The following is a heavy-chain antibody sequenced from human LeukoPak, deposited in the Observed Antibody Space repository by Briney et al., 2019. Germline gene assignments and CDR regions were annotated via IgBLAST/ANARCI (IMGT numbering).Heavy chain of an antibody. CDR1: GGSISSYY. J-gene: IGHJ3*02. Sequence: SETLSLTCTVSGGSISSYYWSWIRQPPGKGLEWIGYIYYSGSTNYNPSLKSRVTISVDTSKNQFSLKLSSVTAADTAVYYCARHWGRIAAAGYDAFDIWGQGTMVTVSS. CDR3: ARHWGRIAAAGYDAFDI. CDR2: IYYSGST. V-gene: IGHV4-59*08. D-gene: IGHD6-13*01.